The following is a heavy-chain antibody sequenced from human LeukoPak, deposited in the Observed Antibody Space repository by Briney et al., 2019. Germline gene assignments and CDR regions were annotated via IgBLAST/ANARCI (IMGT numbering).Heavy chain of an antibody. J-gene: IGHJ5*02. V-gene: IGHV4-59*12. CDR2: IYYSGST. CDR3: ARDGSGRGSSWYWFDP. D-gene: IGHD6-13*01. Sequence: KPSETLSLTCTVSGGSISSYYWSWIRQPPGKGLEWIGYIYYSGSTYYNPSLKSRVTISVDTSKNQFSLKLSSVTAADTAVYYCARDGSGRGSSWYWFDPWGQGTLVTVSS. CDR1: GGSISSYY.